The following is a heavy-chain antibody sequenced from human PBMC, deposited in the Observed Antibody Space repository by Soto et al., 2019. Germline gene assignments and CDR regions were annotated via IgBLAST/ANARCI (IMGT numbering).Heavy chain of an antibody. J-gene: IGHJ4*02. Sequence: QVQLVQSGAEVKKPGSSVKVSCKASGGTFSSYAISWVRLAPGQGLEWMGGIIPIFGTANYAQKFQGRVTITADESTSTAYMELSSLRSEDTAVYYCARDPGYCSSTSCYSLDYWGQGTLVTVSS. V-gene: IGHV1-69*01. D-gene: IGHD2-2*02. CDR2: IIPIFGTA. CDR1: GGTFSSYA. CDR3: ARDPGYCSSTSCYSLDY.